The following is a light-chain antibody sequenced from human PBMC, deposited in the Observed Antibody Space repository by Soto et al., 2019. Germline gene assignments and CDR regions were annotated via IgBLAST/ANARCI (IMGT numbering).Light chain of an antibody. V-gene: IGLV2-8*01. CDR1: SSDVGGYKY. CDR3: SSYAGINNLGV. CDR2: EVN. Sequence: QSALTQPPSASGSPGQSVTISCTGTSSDVGGYKYVSWYQQHPGKAPKLMIFEVNKRPSGVPDRFSGSKSGNTASLTVSGIHAEDEADYYCSSYAGINNLGVFGTGTKVTVL. J-gene: IGLJ1*01.